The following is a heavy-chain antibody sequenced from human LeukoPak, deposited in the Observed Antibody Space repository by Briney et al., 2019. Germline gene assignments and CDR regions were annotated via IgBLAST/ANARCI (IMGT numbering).Heavy chain of an antibody. D-gene: IGHD4-11*01. CDR3: ARGRTTEMDY. CDR1: GGSISNFY. J-gene: IGHJ4*02. Sequence: PSETLSLTCTVSGGSISNFYWTWIRQPPGKGLEWIGYIYYSGSTNYNPSLKSRVTISLDASKNQFSLKLTSVTAADTAVYYCARGRTTEMDYWGQGTLVTVSS. CDR2: IYYSGST. V-gene: IGHV4-59*01.